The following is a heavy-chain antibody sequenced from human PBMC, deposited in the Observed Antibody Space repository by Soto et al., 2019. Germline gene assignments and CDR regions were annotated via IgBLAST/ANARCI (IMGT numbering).Heavy chain of an antibody. J-gene: IGHJ4*02. CDR2: IWYDGSNK. CDR1: GFTFSNYG. D-gene: IGHD4-17*01. CDR3: ARHKGGDPYYFDY. Sequence: QVQLVESGGGVVQPGMSLRLSCAASGFTFSNYGMHWVRQAPGKGLEWVAVIWYDGSNKYYADSVKGRFTIDRDNSKNTQYLKMNTLRAEDTAVYYCARHKGGDPYYFDYWGQGTLVTLSS. V-gene: IGHV3-33*01.